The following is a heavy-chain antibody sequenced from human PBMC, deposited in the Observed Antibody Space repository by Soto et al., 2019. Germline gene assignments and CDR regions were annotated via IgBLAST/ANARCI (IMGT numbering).Heavy chain of an antibody. Sequence: VESLKISCKGSGYSFTSYWIGWVRQMPGKGLEWMGIIHPSDFDTRYSPSFQGQVTISADKSISTAYLQWSSLKASDTAMYYCARTSAAGKYYYGMDVWGQGTTVTVSS. CDR3: ARTSAAGKYYYGMDV. CDR1: GYSFTSYW. J-gene: IGHJ6*02. V-gene: IGHV5-51*01. D-gene: IGHD6-13*01. CDR2: IHPSDFDT.